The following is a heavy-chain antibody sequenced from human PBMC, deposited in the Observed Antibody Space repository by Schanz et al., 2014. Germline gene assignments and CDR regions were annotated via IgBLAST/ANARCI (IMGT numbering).Heavy chain of an antibody. J-gene: IGHJ3*02. Sequence: QVQLVQSGADVKKPGASVKVSCKASGYTFTGYSMHWVRQAPGQGLEWMGRINPNSGGTNYAQKFQGRVTMTRDTSTTTVYMDLSSLISEDTAVYYCAFDRDDAYDIWGQGTTVTVSS. CDR2: INPNSGGT. D-gene: IGHD3-9*01. CDR1: GYTFTGYS. CDR3: AFDRDDAYDI. V-gene: IGHV1-2*06.